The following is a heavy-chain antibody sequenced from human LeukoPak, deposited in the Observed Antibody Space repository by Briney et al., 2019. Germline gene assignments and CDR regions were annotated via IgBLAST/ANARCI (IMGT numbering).Heavy chain of an antibody. D-gene: IGHD5-12*01. V-gene: IGHV3-23*01. CDR1: GFTFSSYA. Sequence: GGSLRLSCAASGFTFSSYAMSWVRQAPGKGLEWVSAISGSGGSTYYADSVKGRFTISRDNSKNTLYLQMNSLRAEDTAVYYCAREGGYSGYDSTRGGFDYWGQGTLVTVSS. J-gene: IGHJ4*02. CDR2: ISGSGGST. CDR3: AREGGYSGYDSTRGGFDY.